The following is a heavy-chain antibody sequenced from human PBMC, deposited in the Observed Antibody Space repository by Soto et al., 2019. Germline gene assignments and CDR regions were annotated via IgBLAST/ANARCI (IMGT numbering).Heavy chain of an antibody. D-gene: IGHD2-2*01. J-gene: IGHJ4*02. CDR2: INPSGGSA. Sequence: QVQLVQSGAEVTRPGASVKVSCKASGYSFISHYIHWVRQAPGQGLEWMGFINPSGGSATLAQKFQGRVTMTRDTSTTIVYMELSSLRSEDAAVYYCARDYLSSKLSLSYFDFWGQGTLVTVSS. CDR1: GYSFISHY. V-gene: IGHV1-46*01. CDR3: ARDYLSSKLSLSYFDF.